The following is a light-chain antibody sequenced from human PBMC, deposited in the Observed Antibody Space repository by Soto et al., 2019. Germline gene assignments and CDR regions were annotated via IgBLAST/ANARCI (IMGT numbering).Light chain of an antibody. Sequence: EILMTQSSATLSVSLGERATLSCRASQSVSSNSAWYQQKPGQAPRLLIDGASTRATGIPARCSGSGSGTEFTLTISILQSEDFAVYYCQQYNNWRTFGQGTKVDIK. CDR2: GAS. CDR3: QQYNNWRT. V-gene: IGKV3-15*01. CDR1: QSVSSN. J-gene: IGKJ1*01.